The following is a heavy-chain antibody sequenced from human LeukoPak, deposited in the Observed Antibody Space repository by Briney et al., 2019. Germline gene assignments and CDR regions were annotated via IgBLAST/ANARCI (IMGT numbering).Heavy chain of an antibody. V-gene: IGHV4-59*01. CDR2: ISYSGST. CDR3: ARGPDTYYYDSSGYYVM. Sequence: SETLSLTCTVSGASHSGYYWSWIRQPPGKGLEWIGYISYSGSTNYNPSLKSRVTISVDTSKNQFSLKLSSVTAADTAVYYCARGPDTYYYDSSGYYVMWGQGTLVTVSS. J-gene: IGHJ4*02. D-gene: IGHD3-22*01. CDR1: GASHSGYY.